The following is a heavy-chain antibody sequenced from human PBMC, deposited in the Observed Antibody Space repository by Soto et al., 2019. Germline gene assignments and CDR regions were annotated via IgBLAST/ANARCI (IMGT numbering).Heavy chain of an antibody. V-gene: IGHV3-23*01. D-gene: IGHD6-13*01. CDR1: GFTFSSYD. Sequence: GGSLRLSCAASGFTFSSYDMSWVRQAPGKGLEWVSTISVSGGSTYYADSVKGRFTISRDNSKNTLFLQMNSLRAEDPAVYYCAKGGSSWSRFDYWGQGTLVTSPQ. CDR2: ISVSGGST. CDR3: AKGGSSWSRFDY. J-gene: IGHJ4*02.